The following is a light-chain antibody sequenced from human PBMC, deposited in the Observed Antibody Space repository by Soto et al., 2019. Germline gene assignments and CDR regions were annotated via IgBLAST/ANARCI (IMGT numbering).Light chain of an antibody. CDR1: SSNIGNNG. V-gene: IGLV1-36*01. CDR3: STWDDSLNVVV. J-gene: IGLJ2*01. Sequence: QSVLTQSPSVSEAPRQRVTISCSGSSSNIGNNGVNWYQQLPGKAPKLLIYYDDLLPSGVSDRFSGSKSGTSASLAISGLQSEDEATYYCSTWDDSLNVVVFGGGTKLTVL. CDR2: YDD.